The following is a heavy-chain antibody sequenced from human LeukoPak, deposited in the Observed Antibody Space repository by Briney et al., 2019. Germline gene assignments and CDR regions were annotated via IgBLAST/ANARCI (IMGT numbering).Heavy chain of an antibody. D-gene: IGHD3-10*01. CDR2: ISSSGSTI. Sequence: PGGSLRLSCAASGFTFSSYEMNWVRQAPGKGLERVSYISSSGSTIYYADSVKGRFTISRDNAKNSLYLQMNSLRAEDTAVYYCATTYYYGSGSYYEELEGHDYWGQGTLVTVSS. CDR3: ATTYYYGSGSYYEELEGHDY. J-gene: IGHJ4*02. V-gene: IGHV3-48*03. CDR1: GFTFSSYE.